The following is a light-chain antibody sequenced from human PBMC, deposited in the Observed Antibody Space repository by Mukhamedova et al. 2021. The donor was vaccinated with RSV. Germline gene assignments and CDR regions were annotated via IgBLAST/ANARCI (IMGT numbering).Light chain of an antibody. V-gene: IGKV1-39*01. Sequence: WYQRRVHGKAPNLLIFATSSLQSGVSSRFSGSGSETDFTLTISSLEPXDFATYYCQQTYRAFTFGPGTRVDIK. CDR3: QQTYRAFT. CDR2: ATS. J-gene: IGKJ3*01.